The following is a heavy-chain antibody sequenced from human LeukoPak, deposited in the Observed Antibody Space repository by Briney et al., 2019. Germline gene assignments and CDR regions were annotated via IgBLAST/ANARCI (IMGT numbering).Heavy chain of an antibody. V-gene: IGHV3-43*01. D-gene: IGHD3-22*01. CDR2: ISWDGGAT. CDR3: TKVARDSSWPYFDS. J-gene: IGHJ4*02. Sequence: GGSLRLSCAASRFTFDDYSIHWVRQPPGKGLEWISLISWDGGATYYADSVKGRFTVSRDKSKNSLFLQMNSVITEDTAFYYCTKVARDSSWPYFDSWGQGTLVTVSS. CDR1: RFTFDDYS.